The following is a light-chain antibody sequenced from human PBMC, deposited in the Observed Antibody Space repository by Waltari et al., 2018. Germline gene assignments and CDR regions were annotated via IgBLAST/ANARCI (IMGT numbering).Light chain of an antibody. CDR3: QQRRNWPLT. J-gene: IGKJ4*01. Sequence: EIVLTQSPATLSLSPGERATLSCRASHSVNWYLAWYQQRPGQDPRLLIYEASNRATGIPARFSGSGSETDFTLTISSLQPEDSAVYYCQQRRNWPLTFGGGTKVEIK. CDR1: HSVNWY. CDR2: EAS. V-gene: IGKV3-11*01.